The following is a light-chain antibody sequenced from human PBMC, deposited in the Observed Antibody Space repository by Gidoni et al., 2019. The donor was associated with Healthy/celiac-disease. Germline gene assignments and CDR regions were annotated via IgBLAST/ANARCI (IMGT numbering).Light chain of an antibody. CDR2: AAS. Sequence: DIKMTPSPSSLSASVGDRVTITCRASQSISSDLNWYQQKPGKAPKLLIYAASSLQSGVPSRFSGSGSGTDFTLTISSLQPEDFATYYCQQSYSTPLTFGGGTKVEIK. CDR3: QQSYSTPLT. CDR1: QSISSD. J-gene: IGKJ4*01. V-gene: IGKV1-39*01.